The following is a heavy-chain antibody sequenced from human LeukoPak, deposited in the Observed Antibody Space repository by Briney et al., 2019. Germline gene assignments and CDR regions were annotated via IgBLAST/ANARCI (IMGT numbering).Heavy chain of an antibody. CDR2: ISGSGGST. CDR1: GFTFSSYA. CDR3: AKGRDSSTWYLFDY. J-gene: IGHJ4*02. V-gene: IGHV3-23*01. D-gene: IGHD6-13*01. Sequence: GGSLRLSCAASGFTFSSYAMNWVRQAPGKGLAWVSVISGSGGSTYYADSVKGRFTVSRDNSKNTLYLQMNSLRAEDTAVYYCAKGRDSSTWYLFDYWGQGTLVTVSS.